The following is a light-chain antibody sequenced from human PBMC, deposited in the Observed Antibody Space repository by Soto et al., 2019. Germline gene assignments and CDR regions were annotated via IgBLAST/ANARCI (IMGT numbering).Light chain of an antibody. V-gene: IGLV2-14*03. Sequence: QSALTQPASVSGSPGQSITISCTGTISDLGGYNYVSWYQQHPGKAPKLMIYDVTNRPSGVSNRFSASKSGNTASLTISGLQAEDEADYYCTSYTRSSTLVVFGGGTKLTVL. CDR3: TSYTRSSTLVV. CDR1: ISDLGGYNY. CDR2: DVT. J-gene: IGLJ2*01.